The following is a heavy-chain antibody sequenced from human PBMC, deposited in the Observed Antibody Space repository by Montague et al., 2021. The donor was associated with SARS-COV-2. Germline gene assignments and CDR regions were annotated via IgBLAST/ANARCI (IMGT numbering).Heavy chain of an antibody. V-gene: IGHV4-30-2*01. CDR3: ARCGAKRWFGESVCYLDY. J-gene: IGHJ4*02. CDR1: GGSISSGGFS. CDR2: TYQSGAT. D-gene: IGHD3-10*01. Sequence: TLSLTCVVSGGSISSGGFSWSWIRQPPGKGLEWMGYTYQSGATYYNPSLRHRFLISLDRARNRLSLNLSSVTAPDTAIYYFARCGAKRWFGESVCYLDYWGQGGLVTVSS.